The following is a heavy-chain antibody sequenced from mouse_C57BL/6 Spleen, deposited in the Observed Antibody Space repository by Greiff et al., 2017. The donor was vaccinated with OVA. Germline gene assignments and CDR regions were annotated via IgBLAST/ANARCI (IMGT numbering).Heavy chain of an antibody. V-gene: IGHV10-1*01. CDR2: IRSKSNNYAT. CDR3: VRDSNYYAMDY. CDR1: GFSFTTYA. J-gene: IGHJ4*01. Sequence: EVMLVESGGGLVQPTGSLKLSCAASGFSFTTYAMNWVRQAPGTGLEWVARIRSKSNNYATYYADSVKDRFTISRDDSESMLYLQMNNCKTEDTAMYYCVRDSNYYAMDYWGQGTSGTVSS. D-gene: IGHD2-5*01.